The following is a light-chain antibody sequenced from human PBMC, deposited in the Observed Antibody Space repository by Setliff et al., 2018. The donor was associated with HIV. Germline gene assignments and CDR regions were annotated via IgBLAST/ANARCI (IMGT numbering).Light chain of an antibody. CDR2: DAT. CDR3: SSYTSGSTSRV. Sequence: SALTQPASVSGSPGQSITISCTETSSDVGGYKYVSWYQQHPGKAPKLMIYDATHRPSGVSNRFSGSKSGNTASLTISGLQAEDEADYYCSSYTSGSTSRVFGTGTKVTVL. V-gene: IGLV2-14*01. CDR1: SSDVGGYKY. J-gene: IGLJ1*01.